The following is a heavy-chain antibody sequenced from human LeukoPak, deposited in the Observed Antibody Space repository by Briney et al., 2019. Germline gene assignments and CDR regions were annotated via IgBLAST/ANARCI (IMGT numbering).Heavy chain of an antibody. CDR3: ARFVDFWSGSYFDY. CDR1: GGTFSSYA. Sequence: SVKVSCKASGGTFSSYAISWVRQAPGQGLEWMGRIIPILGIANYAQKFQGRVTITADKSTSTAYMELSSLRSEDTAVYYCARFVDFWSGSYFDYWGQGTLVTVSS. CDR2: IIPILGIA. J-gene: IGHJ4*02. D-gene: IGHD3-3*01. V-gene: IGHV1-69*04.